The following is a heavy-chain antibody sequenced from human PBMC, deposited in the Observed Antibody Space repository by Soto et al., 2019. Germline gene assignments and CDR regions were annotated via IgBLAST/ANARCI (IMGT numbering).Heavy chain of an antibody. V-gene: IGHV4-39*07. J-gene: IGHJ5*02. CDR3: ARVTSQRQWLVLRTPHKRNWFDP. Sequence: SETLSLTCTVSGGSISSSGYYWSWIRQPPGKGLEWIGEINHSGSTNYNPSLKSRVTISVDTSKNQFSLKLSSVTAADTAVYYCARVTSQRQWLVLRTPHKRNWFDPWGQGTLVTVSS. D-gene: IGHD6-19*01. CDR2: INHSGST. CDR1: GGSISSSGYY.